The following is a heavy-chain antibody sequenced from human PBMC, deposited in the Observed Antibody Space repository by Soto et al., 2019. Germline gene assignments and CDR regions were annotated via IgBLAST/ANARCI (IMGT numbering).Heavy chain of an antibody. CDR2: IIPSIGII. J-gene: IGHJ4*02. CDR1: GGTFSSFV. V-gene: IGHV1-69*04. D-gene: IGHD3-22*01. CDR3: AREGDMKFHSDSSDEPGY. Sequence: SVKVSCKASGGTFSSFVISWVRQAPGQGLEWMGRIIPSIGIINYAQKFQGRVTITADTSTSTAYMELSSLRSDDTAVYYCAREGDMKFHSDSSDEPGYWGQGTLVTVSS.